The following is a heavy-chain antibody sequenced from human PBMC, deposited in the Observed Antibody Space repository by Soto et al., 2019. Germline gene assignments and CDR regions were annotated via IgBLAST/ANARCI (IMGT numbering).Heavy chain of an antibody. Sequence: SQTLSLTCAISGDSVSSNSAAWNWIRQSPSRGLEWLGRTYYRSKWYNDYAVSVKSRITINPDTSKNQFSLQLNSVTPEDTAVYYCARDPHSSSPSDFNRFDPWGQGTLVTVSS. D-gene: IGHD6-6*01. CDR1: GDSVSSNSAA. J-gene: IGHJ5*02. CDR2: TYYRSKWYN. CDR3: ARDPHSSSPSDFNRFDP. V-gene: IGHV6-1*01.